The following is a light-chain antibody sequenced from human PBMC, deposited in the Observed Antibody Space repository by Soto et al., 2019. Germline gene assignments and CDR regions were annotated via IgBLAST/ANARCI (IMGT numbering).Light chain of an antibody. J-gene: IGLJ3*02. CDR1: SSDVGGYNY. Sequence: QSVLTQPASVSGSPGQSITISCTGTSSDVGGYNYVSWYHQHPGKAPKIMIYDVSNRPSGVSNRFSGSKSGNTASLTISGLQAEDEDDYYCSSYTSNSTNVFGGGTKLTVL. V-gene: IGLV2-14*01. CDR2: DVS. CDR3: SSYTSNSTNV.